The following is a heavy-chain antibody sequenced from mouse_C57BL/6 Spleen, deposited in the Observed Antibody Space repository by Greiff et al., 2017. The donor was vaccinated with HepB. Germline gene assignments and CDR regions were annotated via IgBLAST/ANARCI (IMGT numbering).Heavy chain of an antibody. CDR3: ARETRGGYFDY. V-gene: IGHV5-4*01. Sequence: EVKLVESGGGLVKPGGSLKLSCAASGFTFSSYAMSWVRQTPEKRLEWVAIISDGGSYTYYPDNVKGRFTISRDNAKNNLYLQMSHLKSEDTAMYYCARETRGGYFDYWGQGTTLTVSS. CDR1: GFTFSSYA. J-gene: IGHJ2*01. CDR2: ISDGGSYT.